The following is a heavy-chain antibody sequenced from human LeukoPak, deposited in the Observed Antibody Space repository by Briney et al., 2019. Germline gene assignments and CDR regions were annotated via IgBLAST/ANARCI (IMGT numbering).Heavy chain of an antibody. CDR2: ISGSGGST. D-gene: IGHD6-13*01. J-gene: IGHJ4*02. V-gene: IGHV3-23*01. CDR1: GFTFSSYA. Sequence: GSLRLSCAASGFTFSSYAMSWVRQAPGKGLEWVSAISGSGGSTYYADSVKGRFTISRDNSKNTLYLQMNSLRAEDTAVYYCARNGYSSSWYRNWGQGTLVTVSS. CDR3: ARNGYSSSWYRN.